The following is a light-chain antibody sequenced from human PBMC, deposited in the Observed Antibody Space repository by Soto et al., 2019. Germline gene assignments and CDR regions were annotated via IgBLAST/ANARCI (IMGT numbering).Light chain of an antibody. V-gene: IGLV2-8*01. CDR1: SSDVGSYNY. CDR3: SSYAGSTNFYV. CDR2: EVS. Sequence: QSALTQPPSASGSPGQSVTISCTGTSSDVGSYNYVSWFRQHPDEAPKLIIYEVSQRPSGVPDRFSGSKSGNTASLTVSGLQAEDEADYYCSSYAGSTNFYVFGPGTKVTVL. J-gene: IGLJ1*01.